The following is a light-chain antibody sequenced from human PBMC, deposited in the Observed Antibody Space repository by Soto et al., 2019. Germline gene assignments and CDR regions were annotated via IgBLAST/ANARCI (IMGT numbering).Light chain of an antibody. CDR1: QGIGDT. J-gene: IGKJ4*02. V-gene: IGKV3-15*01. CDR3: QAYNNWPLT. CDR2: DTS. Sequence: EVVMTQSPATLSVSPGEGVTLSCRANQGIGDTLAGYQHKPGQTPRLLIDDTSTRATGVPARFSGSSYGLEYTLTVDSLESEDVAIYYCQAYNNWPLTFGGGTKVESK.